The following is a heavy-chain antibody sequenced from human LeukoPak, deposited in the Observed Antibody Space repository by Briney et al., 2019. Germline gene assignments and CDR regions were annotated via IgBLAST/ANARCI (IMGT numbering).Heavy chain of an antibody. Sequence: GGSLRLSCAASGFTFSMYEMHWVRQPTGKGLEWVSVIGVTGDTYYSASVKGRFLISRESAKNSVDLQMNSLSPGDTAVYYCARLSITMRHWDVWGQGTSVTVPS. CDR1: GFTFSMYE. J-gene: IGHJ6*02. CDR2: IGVTGDT. V-gene: IGHV3-13*01. D-gene: IGHD3-22*01. CDR3: ARLSITMRHWDV.